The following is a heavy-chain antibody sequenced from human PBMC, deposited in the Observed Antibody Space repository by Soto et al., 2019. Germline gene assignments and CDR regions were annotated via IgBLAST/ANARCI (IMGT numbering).Heavy chain of an antibody. V-gene: IGHV3-30-3*01. CDR3: ARDLGYCSGGSCYAFDY. CDR1: GFTFSSYA. CDR2: ISYAGSNK. J-gene: IGHJ4*02. D-gene: IGHD2-15*01. Sequence: PGGSLRLSCAASGFTFSSYAMHWVRQAPGKGLEWVAVISYAGSNKYYADSVKGRFTISRDNSKNTLYLQMNSLRAEDTAVYYCARDLGYCSGGSCYAFDYWGQGTLVTVSS.